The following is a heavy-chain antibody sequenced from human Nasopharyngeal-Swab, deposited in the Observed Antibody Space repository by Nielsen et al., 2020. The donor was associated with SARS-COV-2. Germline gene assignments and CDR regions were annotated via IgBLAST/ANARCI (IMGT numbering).Heavy chain of an antibody. CDR2: ISSSSSTI. Sequence: GESLKISCAASGFTFGDYYMSWIRQAPGKGLEWVSYISSSSSTIYYADSVKGRFTISRDNAKNSLYLQMNSLRDEDTAVYYCARERARFLEWLLYGTFDYWGQGTLVTASS. V-gene: IGHV3-11*04. CDR3: ARERARFLEWLLYGTFDY. J-gene: IGHJ4*02. D-gene: IGHD3-3*01. CDR1: GFTFGDYY.